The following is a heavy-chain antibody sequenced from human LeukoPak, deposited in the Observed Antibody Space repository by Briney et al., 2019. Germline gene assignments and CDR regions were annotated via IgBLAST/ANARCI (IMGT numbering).Heavy chain of an antibody. Sequence: GGSLRLSCAASGFTFSSYSMNWVRQAPGKGLEWVSSISSSSSYIYYADSVKGRFTISRDNAKNSLYLQMNSLGAEDTAVYYCAREYTRRYFDYWGQGTLVTVSS. D-gene: IGHD1-1*01. CDR2: ISSSSSYI. CDR3: AREYTRRYFDY. CDR1: GFTFSSYS. J-gene: IGHJ4*02. V-gene: IGHV3-21*04.